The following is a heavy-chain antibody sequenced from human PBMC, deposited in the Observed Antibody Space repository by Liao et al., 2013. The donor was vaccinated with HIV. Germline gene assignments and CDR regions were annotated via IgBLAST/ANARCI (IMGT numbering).Heavy chain of an antibody. J-gene: IGHJ4*02. CDR3: ARYMDTVLANDY. V-gene: IGHV4-34*02. CDR2: INHSGNT. D-gene: IGHD5-18*01. Sequence: QVQLQQWGAGTLKPSETLSLTCAVYSGSFSGYYWTWIRQSPGKGLEWIGEINHSGNTNYNPSLKSRVTISVDTSKNQLSLKLISVTAADTAMYFCARYMDTVLANDYWGQGTLVTVSS. CDR1: SGSFSGYY.